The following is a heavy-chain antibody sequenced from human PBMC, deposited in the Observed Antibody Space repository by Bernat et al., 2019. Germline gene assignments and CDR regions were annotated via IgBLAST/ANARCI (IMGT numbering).Heavy chain of an antibody. J-gene: IGHJ4*02. CDR1: GFTFSSYS. D-gene: IGHD3-10*01. V-gene: IGHV3-21*05. CDR2: ISSSSSYI. CDR3: ARNPGSGHKYYLDY. Sequence: EVQLVESGGGLVKPGGSLRLSCAASGFTFSSYSMNWVRQAPGKGLEWVSYISSSSSYIYYADSVKGRFTISRDNAKNSLYLQMNSLRAEDTAVYYCARNPGSGHKYYLDYWGQGTLVTVSS.